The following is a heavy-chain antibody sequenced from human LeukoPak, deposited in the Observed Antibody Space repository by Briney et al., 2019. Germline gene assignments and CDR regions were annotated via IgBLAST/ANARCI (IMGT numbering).Heavy chain of an antibody. V-gene: IGHV3-30*02. Sequence: GGSLRLSCAASGFTFSSYGMHWVRQAPGKGLEWVAFIRYDGSNKYYADSVKGRFTISRDNSKNTLYLQMNSLRAEDTAVYYCAKTPPLLYFPKDPLGIDYWGQGTLVTVSS. D-gene: IGHD2-2*02. CDR1: GFTFSSYG. CDR3: AKTPPLLYFPKDPLGIDY. CDR2: IRYDGSNK. J-gene: IGHJ4*02.